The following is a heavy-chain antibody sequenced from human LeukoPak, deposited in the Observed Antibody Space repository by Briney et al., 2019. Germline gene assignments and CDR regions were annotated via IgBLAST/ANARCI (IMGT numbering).Heavy chain of an antibody. Sequence: GASVKVSCKASGYNFTDYYLHWVRQAPGQGFEWMGWINPNSGDTNYAQKFQGRVTMTRDTSISTAHMEMSRLRSDDTAVYYCARANFLYCSSTTCLFDYWGLGTLVTVSS. CDR2: INPNSGDT. V-gene: IGHV1-2*02. J-gene: IGHJ4*02. D-gene: IGHD2-2*01. CDR1: GYNFTDYY. CDR3: ARANFLYCSSTTCLFDY.